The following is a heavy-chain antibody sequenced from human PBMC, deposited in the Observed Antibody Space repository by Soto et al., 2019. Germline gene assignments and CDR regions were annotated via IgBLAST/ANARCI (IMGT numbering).Heavy chain of an antibody. Sequence: EVHLVESGGGLVQPGGSLRLSCAASGFTVSSKYMSGVRRAPGKGLEWVSLSQRGGPTYYADAVKGRFTISRDTSENTLHLQMDSLRAEDTAVYYWARDDVLCDGGRCYGVPLYVWGKGTTVTVSS. CDR3: ARDDVLCDGGRCYGVPLYV. D-gene: IGHD2-15*01. J-gene: IGHJ6*04. V-gene: IGHV3-66*01. CDR2: SQRGGPT. CDR1: GFTVSSKY.